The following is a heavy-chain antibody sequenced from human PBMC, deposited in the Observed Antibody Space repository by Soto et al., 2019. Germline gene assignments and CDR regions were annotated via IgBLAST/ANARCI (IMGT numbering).Heavy chain of an antibody. J-gene: IGHJ3*01. V-gene: IGHV3-23*01. Sequence: GGSLRLSCTASGFNFNSYAMIWVRQAPGKGLEWVSGISGYGDTTYYSASVKGRFTISRDNSQRMLFLQMNSLRAEDTAMYYCAKVPLVLSNAFDLWGQGTKVTVSS. CDR3: AKVPLVLSNAFDL. D-gene: IGHD2-8*02. CDR1: GFNFNSYA. CDR2: ISGYGDTT.